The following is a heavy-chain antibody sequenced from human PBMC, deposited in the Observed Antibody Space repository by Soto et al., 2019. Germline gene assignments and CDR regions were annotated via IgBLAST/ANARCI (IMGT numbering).Heavy chain of an antibody. J-gene: IGHJ4*02. Sequence: QVQLQESGPGLVKPSETLSLTCTVSGGSISSYYWSWIRQPAGKGLGWIGRIYTSGSTNYNPSLKSRVNMSVDTSKNQFSLKLSSVTAADTAVYYCARVSLGQYSSGQIDYWGQGTLVTVSS. CDR2: IYTSGST. CDR3: ARVSLGQYSSGQIDY. CDR1: GGSISSYY. V-gene: IGHV4-4*07. D-gene: IGHD6-19*01.